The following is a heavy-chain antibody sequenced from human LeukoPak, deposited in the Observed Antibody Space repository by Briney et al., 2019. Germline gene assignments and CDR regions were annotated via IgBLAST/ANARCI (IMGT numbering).Heavy chain of an antibody. CDR3: ASYASGYNWLRV. CDR1: GYTFTGYY. CDR2: IDPNSGGT. J-gene: IGHJ4*02. D-gene: IGHD1-1*01. V-gene: IGHV1-2*02. Sequence: ASVKGSCKTSGYTFTGYYMHWVGQAPGQGLEWMGWIDPNSGGTNYAQIFQGRVTVTRDTSISTAYMELTRLRSDDTAVYFCASYASGYNWLRVWGQGTLVTVSS.